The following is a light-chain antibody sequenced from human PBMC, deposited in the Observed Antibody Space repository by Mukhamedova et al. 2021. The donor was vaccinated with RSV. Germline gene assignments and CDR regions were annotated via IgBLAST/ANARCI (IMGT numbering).Light chain of an antibody. Sequence: GSNSNIGKNGVSWYQQLPGAAPKLLIFSNDQRPPGVPDRFAGSKSGTSASLAISGLQSEDEADYYCGCWDDSRRADWVFGGGTKL. V-gene: IGLV1-44*01. CDR2: SND. J-gene: IGLJ3*02. CDR1: NSNIGKNG. CDR3: GCWDDSRRADWV.